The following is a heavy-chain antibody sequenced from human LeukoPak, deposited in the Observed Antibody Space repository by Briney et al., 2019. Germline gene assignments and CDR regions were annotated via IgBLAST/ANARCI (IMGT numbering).Heavy chain of an antibody. CDR2: IYHSGST. V-gene: IGHV4-30-4*01. J-gene: IGHJ6*03. D-gene: IGHD4-23*01. Sequence: SETLSLTCTVSGGSISSGDYYWSWIRQPPGKGLEWIGYIYHSGSTYYNPSLKSRVTISVDRSKNQFSLKLSSVTAADTAVYYCATRPTPPYYYYYMDVWGKGTTVTVSS. CDR1: GGSISSGDYY. CDR3: ATRPTPPYYYYYMDV.